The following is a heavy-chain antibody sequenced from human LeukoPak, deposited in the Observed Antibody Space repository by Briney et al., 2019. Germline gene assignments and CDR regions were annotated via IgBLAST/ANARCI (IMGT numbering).Heavy chain of an antibody. CDR2: ISYDGSNK. CDR3: ARDRPHYDFWSGYPDY. D-gene: IGHD3-3*01. Sequence: PGGSLRLSCAASGFTFSSYAMHWVRQAPGKGLEWVAVISYDGSNKYYADSVKGRFTISRDNSKNTLYLQMNSLRAEDTAVYYCARDRPHYDFWSGYPDYWGQGTLVTVSS. V-gene: IGHV3-30-3*01. J-gene: IGHJ4*02. CDR1: GFTFSSYA.